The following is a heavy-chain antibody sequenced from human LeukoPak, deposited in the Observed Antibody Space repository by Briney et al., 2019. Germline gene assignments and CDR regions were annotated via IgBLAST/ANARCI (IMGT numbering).Heavy chain of an antibody. V-gene: IGHV3-30*04. CDR1: GFTFSSYA. J-gene: IGHJ4*02. Sequence: GGSLRLSCAASGFTFSSYAMNWVRQAPGKGLEWVAVISYDGSNKYYTDSVRGRFTISRDNSKNTLYLQMNTLRGEDTALYYCARRNLIAAAGNHYFDYWGQGTLVTVSS. D-gene: IGHD6-13*01. CDR2: ISYDGSNK. CDR3: ARRNLIAAAGNHYFDY.